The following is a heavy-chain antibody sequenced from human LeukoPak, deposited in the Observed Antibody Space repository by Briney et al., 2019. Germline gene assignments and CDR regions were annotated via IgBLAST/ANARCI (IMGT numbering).Heavy chain of an antibody. CDR2: IYHSGST. V-gene: IGHV4-30-2*01. Sequence: PSETLSLTCAVSGGSISSGGYSWSWIRQPPGKGLEWIGYIYHSGSTYYNPSLKSRVTISVDRSKNQFSLKLSSVTAADTAVYYCARLLSKELLFDYWGQGTLVTVSS. CDR3: ARLLSKELLFDY. D-gene: IGHD3-10*01. J-gene: IGHJ4*02. CDR1: GGSISSGGYS.